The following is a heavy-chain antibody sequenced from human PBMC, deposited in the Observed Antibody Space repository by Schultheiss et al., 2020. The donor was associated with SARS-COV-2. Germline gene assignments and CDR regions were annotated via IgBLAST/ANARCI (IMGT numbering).Heavy chain of an antibody. CDR1: GGSISSYY. CDR2: IYYSGST. V-gene: IGHV4-59*06. J-gene: IGHJ4*02. D-gene: IGHD1-26*01. Sequence: SETLSLTCTVSGGSISSYYWSWIRQHPGKGLEWIGYIYYSGSTYYNPSLKSLVTISVDTSKNQFSLKLSSVTAADTAVYYCARSVGANLFDYWGQGTLVTVSS. CDR3: ARSVGANLFDY.